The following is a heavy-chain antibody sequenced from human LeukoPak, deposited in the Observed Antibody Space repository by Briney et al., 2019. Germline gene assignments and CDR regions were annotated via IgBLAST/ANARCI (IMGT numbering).Heavy chain of an antibody. J-gene: IGHJ4*02. CDR3: ARVEGDYVWGSYRSYFDY. D-gene: IGHD3-16*02. V-gene: IGHV1-69*04. Sequence: SVKVSCKASGYTFTSYDINWVRQATGQGLEWMGRIIPILGIANYAQKFQGRVTITADKSTSTAYMELSSLRSEDTAVYYCARVEGDYVWGSYRSYFDYWGQGTLVTVSS. CDR1: GYTFTSYD. CDR2: IIPILGIA.